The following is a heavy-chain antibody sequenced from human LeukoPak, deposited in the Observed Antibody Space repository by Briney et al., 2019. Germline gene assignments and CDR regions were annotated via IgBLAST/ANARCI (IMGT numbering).Heavy chain of an antibody. D-gene: IGHD2-2*01. J-gene: IGHJ4*02. V-gene: IGHV4-59*08. CDR1: GGSISSYY. CDR2: IYYSGST. CDR3: ARRRTGLSLSFDY. Sequence: SETLSLTCTVSGGSISSYYWSWIRQPPGKGLEWIGYIYYSGSTNYNPSLKSRVTISVDMSKNQFSLKLSSVTAADTAVYYCARRRTGLSLSFDYWGQGTLVTVSS.